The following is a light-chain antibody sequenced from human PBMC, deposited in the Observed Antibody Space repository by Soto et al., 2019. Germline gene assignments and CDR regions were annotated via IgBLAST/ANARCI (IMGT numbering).Light chain of an antibody. J-gene: IGKJ5*01. CDR2: KAS. CDR1: QTISSW. Sequence: DIQMTQSPSTLSGSVGDRVTITGRASQTISSWLAWYQQKPGKAPKLLIYKASTLKSGVPSRFSGSGSGTEFTLTISSLEPEDFAVYYCQQRRSWPPTITFGQGTRVEIK. CDR3: QQRRSWPPTIT. V-gene: IGKV1-5*03.